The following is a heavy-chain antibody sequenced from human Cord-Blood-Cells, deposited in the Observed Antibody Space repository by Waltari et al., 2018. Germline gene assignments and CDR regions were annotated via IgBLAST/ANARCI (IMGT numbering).Heavy chain of an antibody. J-gene: IGHJ4*02. Sequence: EVQLVESGGGLIQPGGSLRLSCAASGFTVSSNYMSWVRQAPGKGLEWVSVIYSGGSTYDADSVKGRFTISRDNSKNTLYLQMNSLRAEDTAVYYCARGSRLAYSSSFDYWGQGTLVTVSS. D-gene: IGHD6-13*01. V-gene: IGHV3-53*01. CDR1: GFTVSSNY. CDR2: IYSGGST. CDR3: ARGSRLAYSSSFDY.